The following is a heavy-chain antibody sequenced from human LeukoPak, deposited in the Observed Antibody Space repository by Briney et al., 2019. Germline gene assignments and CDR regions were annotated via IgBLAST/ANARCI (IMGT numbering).Heavy chain of an antibody. CDR3: AKNTESQVIFRD. Sequence: PGGSLRLSCAASGFTFSGYGMHWVRQAPGKGLEWVAVIWYDGSNKYYADSVKGRFTISRDNAKNSLDLQMNSLRVEDTAVYYCAKNTESQVIFRDWGQGTLVTVSS. CDR2: IWYDGSNK. CDR1: GFTFSGYG. J-gene: IGHJ4*02. V-gene: IGHV3-33*03. D-gene: IGHD2-15*01.